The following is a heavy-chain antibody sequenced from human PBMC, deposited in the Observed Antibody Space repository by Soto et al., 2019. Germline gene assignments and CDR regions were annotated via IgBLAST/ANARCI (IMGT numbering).Heavy chain of an antibody. J-gene: IGHJ4*02. Sequence: EVQLVESGGGLVQPGGSLKLSCAASGFTFSGSAMHWVRQASGKGLEWVGRIRSKANSYATAYAASVKGRFTISRDDSKNTGYLQMNSLKTEDPAVYYCTRLGYSYGPGGVYWGQGTLVTVSS. CDR3: TRLGYSYGPGGVY. V-gene: IGHV3-73*02. CDR1: GFTFSGSA. D-gene: IGHD5-18*01. CDR2: IRSKANSYAT.